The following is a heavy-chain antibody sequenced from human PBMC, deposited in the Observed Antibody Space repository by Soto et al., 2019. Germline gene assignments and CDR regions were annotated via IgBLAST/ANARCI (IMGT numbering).Heavy chain of an antibody. CDR3: ARDLGVVAATPQFSDYYYGMDV. V-gene: IGHV1-18*01. D-gene: IGHD2-15*01. CDR2: ISAYNGNT. Sequence: EAGVKVSCKDSCYTFTSYGISLLRQAHGQGRECMVWISAYNGNTNYAQKLQGRVTMTTDTSTSTAYMELRSLRSDDTAVYYCARDLGVVAATPQFSDYYYGMDVWGQGTTVTVSS. J-gene: IGHJ6*02. CDR1: CYTFTSYG.